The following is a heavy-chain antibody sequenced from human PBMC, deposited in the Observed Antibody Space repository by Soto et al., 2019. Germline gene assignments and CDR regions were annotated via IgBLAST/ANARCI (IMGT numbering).Heavy chain of an antibody. V-gene: IGHV3-33*01. D-gene: IGHD6-6*01. CDR1: GFTFSSYG. CDR2: IWYDGSNK. J-gene: IGHJ6*02. Sequence: QVQLVESGGGVVQPGRSLRLSCAASGFTFSSYGMHWVRQAPGKGLEWVAVIWYDGSNKYYADSVKGRFTISRDNSKNTLYLQMNSLSAEDTAVYYCARDPKYSSSSGDYYYYYGMDVWGQGTTVTVSS. CDR3: ARDPKYSSSSGDYYYYYGMDV.